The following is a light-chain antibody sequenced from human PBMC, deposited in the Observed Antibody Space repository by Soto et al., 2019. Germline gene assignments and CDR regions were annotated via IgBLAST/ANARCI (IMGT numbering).Light chain of an antibody. CDR1: ESVNNK. J-gene: IGKJ4*01. V-gene: IGKV3-15*01. CDR3: QQYYDWPLS. Sequence: ERVMTQSPGTVSVSPGERATLSCRASESVNNKLAWYQQKPGQAPRLLIYGASTRATGIPVRFSGSGSGTDFTLTISSLQSEDSAVYYCQQYYDWPLSFGGGTKVEIK. CDR2: GAS.